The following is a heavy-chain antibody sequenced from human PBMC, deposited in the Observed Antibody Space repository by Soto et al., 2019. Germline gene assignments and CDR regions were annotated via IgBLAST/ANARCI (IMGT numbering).Heavy chain of an antibody. CDR2: ISGSGGST. V-gene: IGHV3-23*01. CDR1: GFTFSSYA. D-gene: IGHD2-2*01. J-gene: IGHJ5*02. Sequence: PGGSLRLSCAASGFTFSSYAMSWVRQAPGKGLEWVSAISGSGGSTYYADSVKGRFTISRDNSKNTLYLQMNSLRAEDTAVYYCAKDDWDIVVVPAAIGGWFDPWGQGTLVTVSS. CDR3: AKDDWDIVVVPAAIGGWFDP.